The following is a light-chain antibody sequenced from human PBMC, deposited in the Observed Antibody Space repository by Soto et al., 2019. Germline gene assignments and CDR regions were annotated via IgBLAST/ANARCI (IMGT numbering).Light chain of an antibody. CDR1: SSNIGAGYD. J-gene: IGLJ1*01. CDR3: QSYDSSLSGFYV. V-gene: IGLV1-40*01. CDR2: GNS. Sequence: QSALTQPPSVSLAPGQRVTISCTGSSSNIGAGYDVHWYQQLPGTAPKLLIYGNSNRPSGVPDRFSGSKSGTSASLAITGLQAEDEADYYRQSYDSSLSGFYVFGTGTKVTVL.